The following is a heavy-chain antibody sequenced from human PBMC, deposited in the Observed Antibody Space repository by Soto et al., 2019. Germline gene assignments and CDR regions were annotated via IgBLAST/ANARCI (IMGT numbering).Heavy chain of an antibody. V-gene: IGHV4-4*02. CDR2: IYHSGST. D-gene: IGHD4-17*01. Sequence: LSLTGAVSGGSISSSNWWSWVRQPPGKGLEWIGEIYHSGSTNYNPSLKSRVTISVDKSKNQFSLKLSSVTAADTAVYYCASITTTVTTSPGDMDVWGQGTTVTVSS. J-gene: IGHJ6*02. CDR1: GGSISSSNW. CDR3: ASITTTVTTSPGDMDV.